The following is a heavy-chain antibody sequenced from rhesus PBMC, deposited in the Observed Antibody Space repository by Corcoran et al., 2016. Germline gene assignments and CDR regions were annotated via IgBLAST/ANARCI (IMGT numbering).Heavy chain of an antibody. D-gene: IGHD5-24*01. CDR1: GGSISRSNW. V-gene: IGHV4-65*01. CDR3: ARHPLTSDTASTACDY. CDR2: IYGGSGST. J-gene: IGHJ4*01. Sequence: QVQLQESGPGLVKPSETLSLTCAVSGGSISRSNWWSWIRQSPGKGLEWIGYIYGGSGSTSYNHSLMSRFAISTDTSKNQYSRHLNSVTAAETDVYYCARHPLTSDTASTACDYWGKGVRVTGSS.